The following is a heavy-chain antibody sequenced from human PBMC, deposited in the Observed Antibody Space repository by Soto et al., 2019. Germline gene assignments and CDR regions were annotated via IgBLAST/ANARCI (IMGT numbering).Heavy chain of an antibody. Sequence: PGGSLRLSCAASGFTFSDHYMDWVRQAPGKGLEWVGRTRNKANSYTTEYAASVKGRFTISRDDSKNSLYLQMNSLKTEDTAVYYCAREAKYSGYVFDYWGQGTLVTVSS. CDR2: TRNKANSYTT. J-gene: IGHJ4*02. D-gene: IGHD5-12*01. CDR3: AREAKYSGYVFDY. CDR1: GFTFSDHY. V-gene: IGHV3-72*01.